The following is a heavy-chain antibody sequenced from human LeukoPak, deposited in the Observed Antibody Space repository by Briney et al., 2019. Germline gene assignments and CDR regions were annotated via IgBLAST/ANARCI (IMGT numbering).Heavy chain of an antibody. J-gene: IGHJ4*02. Sequence: GRSLRVSCAASGFTFSSYAMHWVRQAPGKGLEWVAVISYDGSNKYYADSVKGRFTISRDNSKNTLYLQMNSLRAEDTAVYYCARDSAQYYYDSSGPFDYWGQGTLVTVSS. V-gene: IGHV3-30-3*01. CDR1: GFTFSSYA. CDR3: ARDSAQYYYDSSGPFDY. CDR2: ISYDGSNK. D-gene: IGHD3-22*01.